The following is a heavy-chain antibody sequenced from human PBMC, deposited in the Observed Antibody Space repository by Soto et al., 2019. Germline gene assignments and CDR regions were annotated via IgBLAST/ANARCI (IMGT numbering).Heavy chain of an antibody. CDR3: AKGNAPSGVDY. D-gene: IGHD3-10*01. J-gene: IGHJ4*02. CDR1: GYTFTNNY. Sequence: QVQLVQSGAEVKKPGASVKVSCKASGYTFTNNYIHWVRQAPGQGREWMGWIIPNSGGTKYAQQFQGTVTMTRDTSISTAYLELTSLRSDDTAVYYCAKGNAPSGVDYWGQGTLVTVSS. V-gene: IGHV1-2*02. CDR2: IIPNSGGT.